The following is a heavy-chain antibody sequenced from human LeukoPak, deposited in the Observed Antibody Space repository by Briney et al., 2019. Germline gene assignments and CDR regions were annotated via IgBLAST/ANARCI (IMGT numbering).Heavy chain of an antibody. CDR1: GGSIFSSNSY. D-gene: IGHD4-17*01. J-gene: IGHJ6*03. V-gene: IGHV4-61*05. CDR3: ARTPKTVKNYYYMDV. CDR2: IASRGST. Sequence: QPSETLSLTCTVSGGSIFSSNSYWGWLRQPPGKGLERLGYIASRGSTSYIPSLKSRVPISVDTSKNQCSLKVSSVTAADTAVYYCARTPKTVKNYYYMDVWGKGTTVTISS.